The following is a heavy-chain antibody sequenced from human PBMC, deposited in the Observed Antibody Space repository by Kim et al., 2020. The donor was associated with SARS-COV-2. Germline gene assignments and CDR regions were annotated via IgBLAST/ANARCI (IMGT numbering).Heavy chain of an antibody. D-gene: IGHD6-19*01. V-gene: IGHV3-30-3*01. CDR3: ARDLGGVAGQSLVSY. CDR2: ISYDGSNK. Sequence: GGSLRLSCAASGFTFSSYAMHWVRQAPGKGLEWVAVISYDGSNKYYADSVKGRFTISRDNSKNTLYLQMNSLRAEDTAVYYCARDLGGVAGQSLVSYWG. CDR1: GFTFSSYA. J-gene: IGHJ4*01.